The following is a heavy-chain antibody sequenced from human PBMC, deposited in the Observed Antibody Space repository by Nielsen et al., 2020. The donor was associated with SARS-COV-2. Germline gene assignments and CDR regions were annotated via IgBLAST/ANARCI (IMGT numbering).Heavy chain of an antibody. CDR2: ISSSSSYI. CDR1: GFTFSSYS. D-gene: IGHD1-26*01. J-gene: IGHJ4*02. Sequence: GESLKISCAASGFTFSSYSMNWVRQAPGEGLEWVSSISSSSSYIYYADSVKGRFTISRDNAKNSLYLQMNSLRAEDTAVYYCASGWEPAYYFDYWGQGTLVTVSS. V-gene: IGHV3-21*01. CDR3: ASGWEPAYYFDY.